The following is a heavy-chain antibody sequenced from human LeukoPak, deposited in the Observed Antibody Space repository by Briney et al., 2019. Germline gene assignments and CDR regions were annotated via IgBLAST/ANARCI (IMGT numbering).Heavy chain of an antibody. J-gene: IGHJ4*02. D-gene: IGHD5-12*01. Sequence: ASVKVSCKASGYTFTSYGISWVRQAPGQGLEWMGWISAYNGNTNYAQKLQGRVTMTTDTSTSTAYMELRSLRSDDTAVYYCATARGYTGYDTRGCFDYWGPGTLVTVSS. CDR3: ATARGYTGYDTRGCFDY. V-gene: IGHV1-18*01. CDR2: ISAYNGNT. CDR1: GYTFTSYG.